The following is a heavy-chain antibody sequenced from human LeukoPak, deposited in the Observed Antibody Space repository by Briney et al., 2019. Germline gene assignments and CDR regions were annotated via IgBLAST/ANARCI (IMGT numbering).Heavy chain of an antibody. CDR2: ISAYNGNT. D-gene: IGHD6-13*01. CDR3: ARDACYSSSCQHWFDP. V-gene: IGHV1-18*01. CDR1: GYTFTSYG. J-gene: IGHJ5*02. Sequence: GASVKVSCKASGYTFTSYGISWVRQAPGQGLEWMGWISAYNGNTNYAQKLQGRVTMTTDTSTSTAYMELRSLRSDDTAVYYCARDACYSSSCQHWFDPWGQGTLVTVSS.